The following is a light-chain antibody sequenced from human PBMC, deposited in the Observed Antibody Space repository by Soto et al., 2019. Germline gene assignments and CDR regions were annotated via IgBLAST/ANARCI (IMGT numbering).Light chain of an antibody. V-gene: IGKV1-39*01. CDR3: HQTFLSPPT. Sequence: DIQMTQSPSSLSASVGDRVTITCRASQTVGDHLYWYQQKPGTAPKLLFSRASRLQSGVPSRFTGSGVATDFTLTISSLQPEDFATYYCHQTFLSPPTFGQGTKVEIK. CDR2: RAS. J-gene: IGKJ1*01. CDR1: QTVGDH.